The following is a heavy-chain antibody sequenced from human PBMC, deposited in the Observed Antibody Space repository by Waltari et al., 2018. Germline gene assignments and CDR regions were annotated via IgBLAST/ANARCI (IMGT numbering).Heavy chain of an antibody. V-gene: IGHV4-39*07. Sequence: QLQLQESGPGLVKPSETLSLTCTVSGGSLSSSSYYWGWIRQPPGKGLEWIGSIYYSGRTYYNPSLKSRVTISVDTSKNQFSLKLSSVTAADTAVYYCARDSRELLLRGGVYYYYGMDVWGQGTTVTVSS. J-gene: IGHJ6*02. CDR1: GGSLSSSSYY. D-gene: IGHD2-15*01. CDR2: IYYSGRT. CDR3: ARDSRELLLRGGVYYYYGMDV.